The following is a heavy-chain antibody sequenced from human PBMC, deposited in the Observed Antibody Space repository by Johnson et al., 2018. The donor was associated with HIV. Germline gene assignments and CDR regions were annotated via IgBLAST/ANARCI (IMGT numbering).Heavy chain of an antibody. Sequence: VQLVESGGGLVKPGGSLRLSCAASGFTFSNAWMSWVRQAPGKGLEWVGRIKSKTDGGTTEYAASVNSRFTISSADSKNSLYLQMNSLKTEDTAVYYCASLAYCGGDCYRTYHDAFDIWGQGTMVTVSS. CDR1: GFTFSNAW. CDR2: IKSKTDGGTT. V-gene: IGHV3-15*01. J-gene: IGHJ3*02. D-gene: IGHD2-21*02. CDR3: ASLAYCGGDCYRTYHDAFDI.